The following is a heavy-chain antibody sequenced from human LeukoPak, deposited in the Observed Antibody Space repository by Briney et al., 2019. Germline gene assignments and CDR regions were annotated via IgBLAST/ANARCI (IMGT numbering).Heavy chain of an antibody. D-gene: IGHD3-10*01. CDR2: INADGSSA. Sequence: GGSLRLSCAASGFGVSSKYMAWVRQAPGKGLVWVSRINADGSSASYADSVKGRFTISRDNAKNTLYLQMNSLRAEDTAMYYCARDYGRSRDYGMDVWGQGTTVTVSS. CDR1: GFGVSSKY. J-gene: IGHJ6*02. CDR3: ARDYGRSRDYGMDV. V-gene: IGHV3-74*01.